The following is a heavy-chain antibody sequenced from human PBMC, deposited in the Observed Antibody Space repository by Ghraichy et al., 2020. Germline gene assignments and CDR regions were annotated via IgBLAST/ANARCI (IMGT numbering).Heavy chain of an antibody. CDR3: AKDIRVATIRSGFDY. CDR1: GFTFDDYA. V-gene: IGHV3-43*02. D-gene: IGHD5-12*01. CDR2: ISGDGGST. Sequence: GESLNISCAASGFTFDDYAMHWVRQAPGKGLEWVSLISGDGGSTYYADSVKGRFTISRDNSKNSLYLQMNSLRTEDTALYYCAKDIRVATIRSGFDYWGQGTLFTVSS. J-gene: IGHJ4*02.